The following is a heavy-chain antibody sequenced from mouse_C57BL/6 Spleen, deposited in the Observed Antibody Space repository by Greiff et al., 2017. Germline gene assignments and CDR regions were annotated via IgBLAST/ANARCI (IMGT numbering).Heavy chain of an antibody. CDR1: GYTFTDYN. J-gene: IGHJ2*01. D-gene: IGHD4-1*01. CDR2: INPNNGGT. V-gene: IGHV1-18*01. CDR3: ARGGTGGDYFDY. Sequence: EVQLQQSGPELVKPGASVKIPCKASGYTFTDYNMDWVKQSHGKSLEWIGDINPNNGGTIYNQKFKGKATLPVDKSSSPAYMELRRLTSEDTAVYYCARGGTGGDYFDYWGQGTTLTVSS.